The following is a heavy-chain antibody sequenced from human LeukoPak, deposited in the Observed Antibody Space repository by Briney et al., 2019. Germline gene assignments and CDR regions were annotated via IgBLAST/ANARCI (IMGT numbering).Heavy chain of an antibody. Sequence: GGSLRLSCAASGFIFSSYGMHWVRQAPGKGLEWVAFIQYDGGNTHYADSVKGRFSISRDNSKNTLYLQMNILRAEDTAVYYCAKGGWTGYYPIFDSWGHGTLVTVSS. CDR1: GFIFSSYG. V-gene: IGHV3-30*02. CDR2: IQYDGGNT. CDR3: AKGGWTGYYPIFDS. D-gene: IGHD3/OR15-3a*01. J-gene: IGHJ4*01.